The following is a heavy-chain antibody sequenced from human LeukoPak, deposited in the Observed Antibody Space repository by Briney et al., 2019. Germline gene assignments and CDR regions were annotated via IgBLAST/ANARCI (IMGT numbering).Heavy chain of an antibody. J-gene: IGHJ4*02. V-gene: IGHV4-38-2*02. D-gene: IGHD1-26*01. CDR3: ARGEWELLGGHSFDY. Sequence: SETLSLTCTVSGGSISSYYWSWIRQPPGKGLEWIGSIWRSGSTYYNPSLKSRVTISVDTSKNQFSLKLTSVTAADTAIYYCARGEWELLGGHSFDYWGQGTLVTVSS. CDR2: IWRSGST. CDR1: GGSISSYY.